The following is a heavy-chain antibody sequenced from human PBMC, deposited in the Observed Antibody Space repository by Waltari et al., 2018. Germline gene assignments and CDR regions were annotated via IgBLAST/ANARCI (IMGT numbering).Heavy chain of an antibody. CDR1: GFPFDTHA. J-gene: IGHJ4*02. CDR3: AKHQPGVLLADY. CDR2: INSGGST. Sequence: EVQLVESGGGLVQPGGSLRLSCAASGFPFDTHAFSWLRQPPGKGPRWVSAINSGGSTSCADSVKGRFTISRDNSRNTLYLQMISLRAEDTAIYYCAKHQPGVLLADYWGQGSLVTVSS. V-gene: IGHV3-23*04. D-gene: IGHD7-27*01.